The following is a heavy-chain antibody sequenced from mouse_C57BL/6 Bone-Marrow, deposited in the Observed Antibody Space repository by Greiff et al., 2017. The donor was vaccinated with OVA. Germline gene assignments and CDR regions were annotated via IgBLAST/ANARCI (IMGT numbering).Heavy chain of an antibody. CDR2: IHPNSGST. J-gene: IGHJ3*01. Sequence: QVQLKQSGAELVKPGASVKLSCKASGYTFTSYWMHWVKQRPGQGLEWIGMIHPNSGSTNYNEKFKSKATLTVDKSSSTAYMQLSSLTSEDSAVYYCARGGYYDYDGTWFAYWGQGTLVTVSA. V-gene: IGHV1-64*01. CDR1: GYTFTSYW. CDR3: ARGGYYDYDGTWFAY. D-gene: IGHD2-4*01.